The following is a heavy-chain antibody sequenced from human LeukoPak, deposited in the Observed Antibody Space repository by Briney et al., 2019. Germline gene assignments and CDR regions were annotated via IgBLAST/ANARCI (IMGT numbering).Heavy chain of an antibody. D-gene: IGHD4-17*01. Sequence: GGSLRLSCAASGFTFSSYEMNWVRQAPGKGLEWVSYVSNSGSTIYYADSVNGRFTISRDNAKNSLYLQMSSLRAEDTAVYYCASPWDYGAHWGQGTLVTVSS. J-gene: IGHJ4*02. CDR1: GFTFSSYE. CDR3: ASPWDYGAH. CDR2: VSNSGSTI. V-gene: IGHV3-48*03.